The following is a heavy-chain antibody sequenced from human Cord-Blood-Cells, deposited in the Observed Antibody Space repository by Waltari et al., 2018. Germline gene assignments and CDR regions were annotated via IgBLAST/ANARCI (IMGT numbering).Heavy chain of an antibody. CDR1: GFSLSTSGVG. V-gene: IGHV2-5*02. CDR2: IYWDDDK. CDR3: AHVPITMVQGGYFDY. J-gene: IGHJ4*02. D-gene: IGHD3-10*01. Sequence: QITLKESGPTLVKPTQTLTLTCTFSGFSLSTSGVGVGWIRQPPGKALEWLALIYWDDDKRYSPSLKSRLTITKDTSKNQVVLTMTNMDPVDTATYYCAHVPITMVQGGYFDYWGQGTLVTVSS.